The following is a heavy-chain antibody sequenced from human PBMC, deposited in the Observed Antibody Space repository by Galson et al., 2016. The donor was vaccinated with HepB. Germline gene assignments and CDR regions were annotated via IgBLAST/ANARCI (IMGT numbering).Heavy chain of an antibody. Sequence: SATLSLTCTVSGGSVSSGIYYWSWIRQPPGKGLEWIGHIYYTGSTNYNSSLKSRSTISTDRSKNQFSLKLSSGTAADTALYYCARDRRYDFSSGNPRYGMDVWGQGATVIVFS. CDR1: GGSVSSGIYY. V-gene: IGHV4-61*01. D-gene: IGHD3-3*01. CDR3: ARDRRYDFSSGNPRYGMDV. J-gene: IGHJ6*02. CDR2: IYYTGST.